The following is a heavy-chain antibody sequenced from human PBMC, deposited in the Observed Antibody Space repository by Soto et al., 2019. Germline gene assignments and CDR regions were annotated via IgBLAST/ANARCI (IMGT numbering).Heavy chain of an antibody. CDR2: VYVTGTGT. CDR1: GYPFTTYH. Sequence: GASVKVSCKASGYPFTTYHLHWVRQAPGQGLEWMGIVYVTGTGTRSAQRFQGRLTMTRDRSTSTVYMELSSLRSEDTAVYYCARPEGYGSGSYYFHSCGQGTLVTVSS. CDR3: ARPEGYGSGSYYFHS. J-gene: IGHJ4*02. V-gene: IGHV1-46*01. D-gene: IGHD3-10*01.